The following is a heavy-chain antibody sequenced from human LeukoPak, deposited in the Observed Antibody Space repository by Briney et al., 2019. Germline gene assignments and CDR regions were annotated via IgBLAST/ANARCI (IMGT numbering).Heavy chain of an antibody. CDR1: GFSLSTTGVG. J-gene: IGHJ4*02. CDR3: AHRPNDYDSGGYPKYYFDY. D-gene: IGHD3-22*01. Sequence: SGPTLVKPTQTLTLTCTFSGFSLSTTGVGVGWIRQPPGKALEWLALIYWDEDKHYSPSLRSRITITKDTSKHQVVLTVSNLDPVDTATYYCAHRPNDYDSGGYPKYYFDYWGQGTLVTVSS. V-gene: IGHV2-5*02. CDR2: IYWDEDK.